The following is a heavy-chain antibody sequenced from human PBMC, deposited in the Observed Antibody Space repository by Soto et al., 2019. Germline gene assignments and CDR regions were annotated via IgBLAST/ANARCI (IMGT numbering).Heavy chain of an antibody. Sequence: EEQLLESGGGLVQPGGSLRLSCEASGFTFSSYAMSWVRQAPGKGLEWVSSISGSASNTNYADSVKGRFTISRDNSKNTLYLQMNSLRAEDTAVYYCAKRIAVAGTPSFYYGMDVWGQGTTVTVSS. CDR1: GFTFSSYA. CDR3: AKRIAVAGTPSFYYGMDV. J-gene: IGHJ6*02. CDR2: ISGSASNT. D-gene: IGHD6-19*01. V-gene: IGHV3-23*01.